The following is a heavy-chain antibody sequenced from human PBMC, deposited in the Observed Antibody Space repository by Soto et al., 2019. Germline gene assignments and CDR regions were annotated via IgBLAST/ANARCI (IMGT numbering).Heavy chain of an antibody. CDR3: ARDGSSSGWYRGYFDY. V-gene: IGHV1-46*01. J-gene: IGHJ4*02. D-gene: IGHD6-19*01. CDR1: GYTFTSYY. CDR2: INPSGGST. Sequence: ASVKVSCKASGYTFTSYYMHWVRQAPGQGLEWMGIINPSGGSTSYAQKFQGRVTMTRDTSTSTVYMELSSLRSEDTAVYYCARDGSSSGWYRGYFDYWGQGTLVTVSS.